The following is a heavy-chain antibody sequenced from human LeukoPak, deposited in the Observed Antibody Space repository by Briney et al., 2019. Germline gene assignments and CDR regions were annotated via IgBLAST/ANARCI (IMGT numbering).Heavy chain of an antibody. V-gene: IGHV4-34*01. CDR2: INHSGST. Sequence: SETLSLTCAVYGGSFSGYYWSWIRQPPGKGLEWIGEINHSGSTNYNPSLKSRVTISADTSKNQFSLKLSSVTAADTAVYYCARLLATDQRDYWGQGTLATVSS. J-gene: IGHJ4*02. D-gene: IGHD5-12*01. CDR3: ARLLATDQRDY. CDR1: GGSFSGYY.